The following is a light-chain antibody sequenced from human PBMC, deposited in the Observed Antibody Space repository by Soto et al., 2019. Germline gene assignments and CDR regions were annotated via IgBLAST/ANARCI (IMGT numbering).Light chain of an antibody. CDR2: SNN. Sequence: QPVLNQPPSASGNPAQSVTISCSGSSSNIGSNTVNWYQQLPGTAPKLLIYSNNQRPSGVPDRFSGSKSGTSASLAISGLQSEDEADYYCAAWDDSLNGYVFGTGTKVTVL. J-gene: IGLJ1*01. V-gene: IGLV1-44*01. CDR3: AAWDDSLNGYV. CDR1: SSNIGSNT.